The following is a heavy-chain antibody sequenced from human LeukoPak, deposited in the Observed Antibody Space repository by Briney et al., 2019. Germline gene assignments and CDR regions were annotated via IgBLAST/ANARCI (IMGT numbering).Heavy chain of an antibody. V-gene: IGHV4-39*01. CDR3: ARRGRDCSSTSCYPNWFDP. CDR2: IYYSGGT. CDR1: GGSISSSSYY. Sequence: SETLSLTCTVSGGSISSSSYYWGWIRQPPGKGLEWIGSIYYSGGTYYNPSLKSRVTISVDTSKNQFSLKLSSVTAADTAVYYCARRGRDCSSTSCYPNWFDPWGQGTLVTVSS. D-gene: IGHD2-2*01. J-gene: IGHJ5*02.